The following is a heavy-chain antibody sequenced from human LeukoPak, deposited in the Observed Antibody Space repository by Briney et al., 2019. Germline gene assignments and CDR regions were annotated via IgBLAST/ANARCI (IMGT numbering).Heavy chain of an antibody. D-gene: IGHD5-24*01. CDR2: INHSGTT. V-gene: IGHV4-34*01. Sequence: PSETLSLTCAVYGGSFSGYYLSWIRQPPGKGLEWIWEINHSGTTNYTPSLKSRVTISVDTSKSHFSLRLNSVTAADTATYYCSRAEDGNNLGLLGYWGQGTRVIVSS. CDR3: SRAEDGNNLGLLGY. J-gene: IGHJ4*02. CDR1: GGSFSGYY.